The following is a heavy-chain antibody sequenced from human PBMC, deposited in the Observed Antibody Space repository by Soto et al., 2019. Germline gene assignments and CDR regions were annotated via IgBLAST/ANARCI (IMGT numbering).Heavy chain of an antibody. J-gene: IGHJ5*01. CDR3: ARDPSEGRVGNWFES. V-gene: IGHV3-21*01. CDR1: GFTFSRYG. Sequence: GGSLRLSCAASGFTFSRYGMNWLRQAPGKGLEWVASISSSTSYVYYADSVKGRFSTSRDNAKNILYLEMYALRTEDTAVYYCARDPSEGRVGNWFESWGQGTLVTVSS. D-gene: IGHD2-2*01. CDR2: ISSSTSYV.